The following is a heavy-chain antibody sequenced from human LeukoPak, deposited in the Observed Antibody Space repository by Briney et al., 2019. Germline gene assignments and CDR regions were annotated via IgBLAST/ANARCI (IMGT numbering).Heavy chain of an antibody. V-gene: IGHV1-69*04. CDR2: IIPILGIA. CDR3: ARGITMVRGVIITSGFDL. J-gene: IGHJ5*02. CDR1: GGTFSSYA. Sequence: GASVKVSCKASGGTFSSYALSWVRQAPGQGLEWMGRIIPILGIANYAQKFQGRVTITADKSTSTAYMELSSLRSEDTAVYYCARGITMVRGVIITSGFDLWGQGTLVTVSS. D-gene: IGHD3-10*01.